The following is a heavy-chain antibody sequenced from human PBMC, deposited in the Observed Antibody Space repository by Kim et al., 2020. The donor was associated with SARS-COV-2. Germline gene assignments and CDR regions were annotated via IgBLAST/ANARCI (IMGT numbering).Heavy chain of an antibody. D-gene: IGHD6-19*01. Sequence: DAVKGRFTISRDSAKDTLYLQMNGLGADATAVYYCAKGTYSSGWSAYYFDCWGQGTLVTVSS. V-gene: IGHV3-23*02. J-gene: IGHJ4*02. CDR3: AKGTYSSGWSAYYFDC.